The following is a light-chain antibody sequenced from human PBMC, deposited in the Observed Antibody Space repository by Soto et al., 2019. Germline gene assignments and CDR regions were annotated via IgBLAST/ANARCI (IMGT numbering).Light chain of an antibody. Sequence: DIQITPSPSTLSASVGARVIITCRASQSISSWLAWYQQKPGQAPKLLIYKASSLESGVPSRFSGSGSGTEFTLTISSLQPDDFAAYYCQQYNSYPFTFGGGTKVDIK. J-gene: IGKJ4*01. CDR3: QQYNSYPFT. CDR1: QSISSW. CDR2: KAS. V-gene: IGKV1-5*03.